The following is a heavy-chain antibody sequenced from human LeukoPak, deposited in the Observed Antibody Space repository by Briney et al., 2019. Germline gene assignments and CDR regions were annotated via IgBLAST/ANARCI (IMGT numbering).Heavy chain of an antibody. CDR3: ARSHFRPSGYYYMDV. V-gene: IGHV4-61*02. CDR2: IYTSGGT. J-gene: IGHJ6*03. Sequence: PSETLSLTCTVSGGSISSGSYSWSWIRQPAGKGLEWIGRIYTSGGTNYNPSLKSRVTISVDPSKNQFSLKLSSVTAADTAVYYCARSHFRPSGYYYMDVWGKGTTVTVSS. CDR1: GGSISSGSYS. D-gene: IGHD3-3*02.